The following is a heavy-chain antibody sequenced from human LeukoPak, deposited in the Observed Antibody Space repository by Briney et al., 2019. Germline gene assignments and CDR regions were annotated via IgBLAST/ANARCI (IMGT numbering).Heavy chain of an antibody. CDR1: GFTFSSYA. CDR3: AKDGGTAAGTWYFDY. Sequence: QSGGSLRLSCAASGFTFSSYAMSWVRQAPGKGLEWVSAISGSDGRIYYADSVKGRFTISRDNSKNTLYLQMNSLRAEDTAVYYCAKDGGTAAGTWYFDYWGQGTLVTVSS. V-gene: IGHV3-23*01. J-gene: IGHJ4*02. D-gene: IGHD6-13*01. CDR2: ISGSDGRI.